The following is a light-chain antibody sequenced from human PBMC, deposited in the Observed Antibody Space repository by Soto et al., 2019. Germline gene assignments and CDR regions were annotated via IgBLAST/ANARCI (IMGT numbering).Light chain of an antibody. V-gene: IGLV1-40*01. J-gene: IGLJ2*01. CDR2: GNN. CDR3: QSYDSSLSVV. Sequence: QSVLTQPPSVSGAPGQRVTLSCTGRSSNIGAGHDVHWYQQLPGTAPKLLIYGNNNRPSGVPDRFSGSKSGTSASLAITGLQAEDEADYYCQSYDSSLSVVCGGGTKLTVL. CDR1: SSNIGAGHD.